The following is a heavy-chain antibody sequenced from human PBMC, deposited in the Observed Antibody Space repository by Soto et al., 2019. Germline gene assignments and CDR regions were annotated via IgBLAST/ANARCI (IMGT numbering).Heavy chain of an antibody. CDR1: GFSFSSYS. V-gene: IGHV3-48*02. CDR2: MSTSKTYI. CDR3: VRDSGWAFDF. J-gene: IGHJ3*01. D-gene: IGHD6-19*01. Sequence: EVQLVESGGDLVQPGQSLRLSCAASGFSFSSYSMNWVRQAQGKGLEWISYMSTSKTYIWYADSVKGRFTISRDNAKNSLSLQMNSLRDEDTAVYYCVRDSGWAFDFWGLGTMVTVSS.